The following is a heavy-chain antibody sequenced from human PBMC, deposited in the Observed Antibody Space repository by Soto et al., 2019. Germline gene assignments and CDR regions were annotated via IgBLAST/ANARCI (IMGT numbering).Heavy chain of an antibody. J-gene: IGHJ4*02. Sequence: GGSLRLSCAASGFTFSDDYMSWIRQAPGKGLEWVSYISSSGSITYYADSVKGRFTISRDNAKNSLYLQMNSLSAEDTAVYYCATRGDTVANWGQGTLVTVSS. CDR1: GFTFSDDY. D-gene: IGHD2-21*01. CDR2: ISSSGSIT. V-gene: IGHV3-11*01. CDR3: ATRGDTVAN.